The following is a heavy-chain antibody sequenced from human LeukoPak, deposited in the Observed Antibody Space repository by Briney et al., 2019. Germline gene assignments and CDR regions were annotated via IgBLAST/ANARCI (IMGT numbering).Heavy chain of an antibody. D-gene: IGHD6-13*01. CDR2: FYYSGST. CDR1: GAYISSSSYY. CDR3: AREDRAAADYYFDY. V-gene: IGHV4-39*07. J-gene: IGHJ4*02. Sequence: SETLSLTCTVSGAYISSSSYYWGWIRQPPGKGLEWIGSFYYSGSTNYNPSLKSRVTISVDTSKNQFSLKLSSVTAADTAVYYCAREDRAAADYYFDYWGQGTLVTVSS.